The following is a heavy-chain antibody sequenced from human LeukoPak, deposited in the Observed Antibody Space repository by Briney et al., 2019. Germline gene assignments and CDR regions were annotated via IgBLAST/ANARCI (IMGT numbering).Heavy chain of an antibody. CDR2: ISGSGGST. V-gene: IGHV3-23*01. CDR1: GFTFSSYG. D-gene: IGHD5-18*01. CDR3: ANRGRGYSYGYHDY. J-gene: IGHJ4*02. Sequence: GGSLRLSCAASGFTFSSYGMSWVRQAPGKGLEWVSAISGSGGSTYYADSVKGRFTISRDNSKNTLYLQMNSLRAEDTAVYYCANRGRGYSYGYHDYWGQGTLVTVSS.